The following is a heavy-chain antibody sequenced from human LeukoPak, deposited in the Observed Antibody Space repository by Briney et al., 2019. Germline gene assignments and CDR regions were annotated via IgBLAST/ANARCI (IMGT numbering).Heavy chain of an antibody. CDR3: ATRFSGRPFDP. V-gene: IGHV4-30-4*08. D-gene: IGHD1-26*01. Sequence: PSETLSLICTVSGSSISSGDYHWTWIPQPPGKALEWIGYIYSSGSTYYDPSLERRVSISVDTSKNHLSLQLTSVAAADTAVYYCATRFSGRPFDPWGQGTLVTVSS. CDR1: GSSISSGDYH. J-gene: IGHJ5*02. CDR2: IYSSGST.